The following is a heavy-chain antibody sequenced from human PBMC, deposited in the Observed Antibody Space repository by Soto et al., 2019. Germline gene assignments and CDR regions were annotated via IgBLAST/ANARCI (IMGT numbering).Heavy chain of an antibody. CDR3: ASIYYGSGKPLGY. J-gene: IGHJ4*02. CDR2: ISSSSSTI. D-gene: IGHD3-10*01. V-gene: IGHV3-48*01. CDR1: GFTFSSYS. Sequence: EVQLVESGGGLVQPGGSLRLSCAASGFTFSSYSMNWVRQAPGKGLERVSYISSSSSTIYYADSVKGRFTISRDNAKNSLYLQMNSLRAEDTAVYYCASIYYGSGKPLGYWGQGTLVTVSS.